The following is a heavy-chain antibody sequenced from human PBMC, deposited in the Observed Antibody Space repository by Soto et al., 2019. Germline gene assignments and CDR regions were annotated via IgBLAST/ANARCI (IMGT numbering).Heavy chain of an antibody. V-gene: IGHV3-21*01. D-gene: IGHD6-25*01. Sequence: GGSLRLSCAASGFSFSSYSMNWVRQAPGKGLEWVSSISSSSSYIYYADSVKGRFTISRDNAKNSLYLQMNSLRVEDTAVYYCARDLSGSSVVYWGQGTLVTVSS. J-gene: IGHJ4*02. CDR1: GFSFSSYS. CDR3: ARDLSGSSVVY. CDR2: ISSSSSYI.